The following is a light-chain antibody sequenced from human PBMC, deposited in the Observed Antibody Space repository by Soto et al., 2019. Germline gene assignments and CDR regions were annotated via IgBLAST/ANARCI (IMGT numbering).Light chain of an antibody. J-gene: IGLJ3*02. CDR3: QSYDSSLSGWV. V-gene: IGLV1-40*01. CDR2: GNS. CDR1: SSNIGAGYD. Sequence: QSVLTQPPSVPGAPGQRVTISCTGSSSNIGAGYDVHWYQQLPGTAPKLLIYGNSNRPSGVPDRFSGSKSGTSASLAITGRQAEDEADYYCQSYDSSLSGWVFGGGTMLTVL.